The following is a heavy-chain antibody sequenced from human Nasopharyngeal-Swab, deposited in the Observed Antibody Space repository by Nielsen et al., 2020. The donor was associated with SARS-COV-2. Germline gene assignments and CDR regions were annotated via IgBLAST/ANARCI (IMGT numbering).Heavy chain of an antibody. D-gene: IGHD3-22*01. Sequence: SVKVSCKASGGTFSSYAISWVRQAPGQGLEWMGGIIPIFGTANYAQKLQGRVTITADESTSTAYMELSSLRSEDTAVYYCARGGWATMIVVVITGAFDIWGQGTMVTVSS. CDR2: IIPIFGTA. J-gene: IGHJ3*02. CDR1: GGTFSSYA. V-gene: IGHV1-69*13. CDR3: ARGGWATMIVVVITGAFDI.